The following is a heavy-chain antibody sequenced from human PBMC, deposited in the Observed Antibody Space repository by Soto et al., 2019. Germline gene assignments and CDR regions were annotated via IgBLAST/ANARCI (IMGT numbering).Heavy chain of an antibody. CDR1: GFTFSSYS. V-gene: IGHV3-23*01. CDR3: ATGLSEQFPHDYYAH. Sequence: PGGSLRLSCAASGFTFSSYSMTWVRQAPGKGLEWVSVISSSGGTTYYADSVKGRFTISRDNSKNTLFLQMNSLRVEDTAVYHCATGLSEQFPHDYYAHWGQGALVTVSS. D-gene: IGHD6-19*01. CDR2: ISSSGGTT. J-gene: IGHJ4*02.